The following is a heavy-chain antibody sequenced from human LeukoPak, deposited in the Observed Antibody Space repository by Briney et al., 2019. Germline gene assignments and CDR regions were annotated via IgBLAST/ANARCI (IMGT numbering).Heavy chain of an antibody. CDR3: AGPRPGNFQH. J-gene: IGHJ1*01. CDR1: GFSFSSYS. V-gene: IGHV3-21*01. D-gene: IGHD3-10*01. Sequence: GSLRLSCAASGFSFSSYSMKWVRQAPGKGLEWVSSISSSSNYIYYADSVKGRFTISRDNAKKSLYLQMNSLRAEDTAVYYCAGPRPGNFQHWGQGTLVTVSS. CDR2: ISSSSNYI.